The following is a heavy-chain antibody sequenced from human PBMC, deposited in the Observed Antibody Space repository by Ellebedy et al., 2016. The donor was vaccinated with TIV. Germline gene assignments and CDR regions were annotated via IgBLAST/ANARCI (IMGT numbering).Heavy chain of an antibody. D-gene: IGHD1-26*01. CDR3: TRGPIGVPAVSKVPPTDY. Sequence: AASVKVSCKVSGGTFSGNTITWVRRAPGQGLEWVGRIMPTIGTTNYSEKLRGRVVITADDSTTTAYMELSSLRSDDTAIYYCTRGPIGVPAVSKVPPTDYWGQGTLVTVSS. CDR2: IMPTIGTT. J-gene: IGHJ4*02. V-gene: IGHV1-69*13. CDR1: GGTFSGNT.